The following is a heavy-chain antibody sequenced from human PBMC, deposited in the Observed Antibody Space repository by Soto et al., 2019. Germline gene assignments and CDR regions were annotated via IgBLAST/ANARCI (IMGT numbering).Heavy chain of an antibody. CDR1: GGSISSGGYY. CDR3: ARLGTYATGFDY. D-gene: IGHD4-17*01. Sequence: PSETLSLTCTVSGGSISSGGYYWSWIRQHPGKGLEWIGYIYYSGSTNYNPSLKSRVTISVDTSKNQFSLKLSSVTAADTAVYYCARLGTYATGFDYWGQGTLVTVSS. J-gene: IGHJ4*02. V-gene: IGHV4-61*08. CDR2: IYYSGST.